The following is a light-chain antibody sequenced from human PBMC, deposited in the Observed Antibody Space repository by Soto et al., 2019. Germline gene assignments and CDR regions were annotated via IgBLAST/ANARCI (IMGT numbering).Light chain of an antibody. V-gene: IGKV3-15*01. Sequence: EILMTHSPDTLSVSPGEIATLSFSSSQRVYSNLAWYQQRPGQAPRLLIYGASTRATGVPARFSGRGSGTEFTLTISSLQSEDFAVYYCQQYTNWPPNTFGQGTRLEIK. CDR3: QQYTNWPPNT. J-gene: IGKJ5*01. CDR2: GAS. CDR1: QRVYSN.